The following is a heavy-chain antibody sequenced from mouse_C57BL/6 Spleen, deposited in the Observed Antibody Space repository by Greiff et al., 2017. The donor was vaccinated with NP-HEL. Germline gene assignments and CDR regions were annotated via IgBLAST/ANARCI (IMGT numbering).Heavy chain of an antibody. D-gene: IGHD1-1*01. V-gene: IGHV1-54*01. CDR1: GYAFTNYL. CDR2: INPGSGGT. Sequence: QVQLQQSGAELVRPGTSVKVSCKASGYAFTNYLIAWVKQRPGQGLEWIGVINPGSGGTNYNEKFKGKATLTADKSSSTAYMQLSSLTSEDSAVYFCAREGYGSSSHWYFDVWGTGTTVTVSS. CDR3: AREGYGSSSHWYFDV. J-gene: IGHJ1*03.